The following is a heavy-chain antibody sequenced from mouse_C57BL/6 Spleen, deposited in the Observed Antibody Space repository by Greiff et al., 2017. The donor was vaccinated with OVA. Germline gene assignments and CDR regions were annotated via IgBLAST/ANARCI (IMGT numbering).Heavy chain of an antibody. CDR2: INPNNGGT. V-gene: IGHV1-22*01. CDR3: ARRREYYFDY. J-gene: IGHJ2*01. Sequence: EVKLVESGPELVKPGASVKMSCKASGYTFTDYNMHWVKQSHGKSLEWIGYINPNNGGTSYNQKFKGKATLTVNKSSSTAYMELRSLTSEDSAVYYCARRREYYFDYWGQGTTLTVSS. CDR1: GYTFTDYN.